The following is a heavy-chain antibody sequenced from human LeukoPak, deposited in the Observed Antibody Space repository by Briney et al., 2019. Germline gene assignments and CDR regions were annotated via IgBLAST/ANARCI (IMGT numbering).Heavy chain of an antibody. CDR1: GFTFSSYA. CDR3: AKLNQEDYYGSGSYT. J-gene: IGHJ5*02. Sequence: PGGSLRLSCAASGFTFSSYAMSWVRQAPGKGLEWVSAISGSGGSTYYADSVKGRFTISRDNSKNTLYLQMNSLRAEDTAVYYCAKLNQEDYYGSGSYTWGQGTLVTVSS. V-gene: IGHV3-23*01. CDR2: ISGSGGST. D-gene: IGHD3-10*01.